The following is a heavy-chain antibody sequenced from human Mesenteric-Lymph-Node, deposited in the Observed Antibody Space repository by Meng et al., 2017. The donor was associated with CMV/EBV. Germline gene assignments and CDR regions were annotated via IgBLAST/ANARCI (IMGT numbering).Heavy chain of an antibody. V-gene: IGHV3-48*03. CDR1: GFAFRTNE. CDR3: VRSGAGVYYYGMDV. D-gene: IGHD3-10*01. J-gene: IGHJ6*02. CDR2: ISSSGATI. Sequence: LSLTCAASGFAFRTNEMNWVRQAPGKGLEWVSYISSSGATIYYADSVKGRFTISRDNAKNSLYLQMNSLRAEDTALYYCVRSGAGVYYYGMDVWGQGTTVTVSS.